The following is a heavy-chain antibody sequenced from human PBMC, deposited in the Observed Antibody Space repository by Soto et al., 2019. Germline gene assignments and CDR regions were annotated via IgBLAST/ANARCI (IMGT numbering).Heavy chain of an antibody. CDR2: ISGSGDST. J-gene: IGHJ4*02. Sequence: EVQLLESGGGLVLPGGSLRLSCAASGFTFNNYAMNWVRQAPGKGLEWVSEISGSGDSTFFTDSVKGRFTISRDNSKNTLYLQMNSLRAEDTAMYYGAKRDRQVSATPFFDHWGPGTLVSVSS. CDR1: GFTFNNYA. V-gene: IGHV3-23*01. D-gene: IGHD2-15*01. CDR3: AKRDRQVSATPFFDH.